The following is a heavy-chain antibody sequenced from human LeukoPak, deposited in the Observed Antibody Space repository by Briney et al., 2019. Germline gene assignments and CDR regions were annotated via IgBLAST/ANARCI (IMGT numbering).Heavy chain of an antibody. Sequence: PGGSLRLSCAAFGFTFDDYAMNWVRQAPGKGLEWVSGISWNSGSIGYADSVKGRFTISRDNSKNTLYLQMNSLRPEDTALYYCAKDWDSTEYWQQLRPDLVSFDPWGQGTLVTVSS. D-gene: IGHD6-13*01. CDR1: GFTFDDYA. J-gene: IGHJ5*02. CDR2: ISWNSGSI. CDR3: AKDWDSTEYWQQLRPDLVSFDP. V-gene: IGHV3-9*01.